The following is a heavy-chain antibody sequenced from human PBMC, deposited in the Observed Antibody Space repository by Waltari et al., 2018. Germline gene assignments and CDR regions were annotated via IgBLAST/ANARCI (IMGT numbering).Heavy chain of an antibody. Sequence: QVQLQQWGAGLLKPSETLSLTCAVYGGSFSGYYWSWIRQPPGKGLEWIGEINHSGSTNSNPSLTSRVTISVDTSKNQFSLKLSSVTAADTAVYYCARGRKLFYSYYYGMDVWGQGTTVTVSS. CDR2: INHSGST. D-gene: IGHD6-6*01. CDR1: GGSFSGYY. V-gene: IGHV4-34*01. J-gene: IGHJ6*02. CDR3: ARGRKLFYSYYYGMDV.